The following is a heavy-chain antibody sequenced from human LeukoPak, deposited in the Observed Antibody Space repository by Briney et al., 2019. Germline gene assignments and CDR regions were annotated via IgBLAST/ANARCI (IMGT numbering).Heavy chain of an antibody. D-gene: IGHD2-2*01. V-gene: IGHV4-39*01. CDR2: IYYSGST. J-gene: IGHJ5*02. CDR3: ASSGGYCSSTSCRPGNWFDP. Sequence: PSETLSLTCTVSGGSISSSSYYWGWIRQPPGKGLEWIGSIYYSGSTYYNPSLKSRVTISVGTSKNQFSLKLSSVTAADTAVYYCASSGGYCSSTSCRPGNWFDPWGQGTLVTVSS. CDR1: GGSISSSSYY.